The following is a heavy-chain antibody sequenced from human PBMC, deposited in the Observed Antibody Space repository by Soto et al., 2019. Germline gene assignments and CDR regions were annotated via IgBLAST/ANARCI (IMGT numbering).Heavy chain of an antibody. V-gene: IGHV4-39*01. CDR2: IYYSGST. CDR1: GGSISSSSYY. J-gene: IGHJ6*02. Sequence: SETLSLTCTVSGGSISSSSYYWGWIRQPPGKGLEWIGSIYYSGSTYYNPSLKSRVTISVDTSKNQFSLKLSSVTAADTAVYYCARRRTGTTFYYYYGMDVWGQGTTVTVSS. D-gene: IGHD1-7*01. CDR3: ARRRTGTTFYYYYGMDV.